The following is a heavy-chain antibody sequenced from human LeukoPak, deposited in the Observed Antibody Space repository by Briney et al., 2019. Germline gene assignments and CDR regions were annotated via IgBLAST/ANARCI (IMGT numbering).Heavy chain of an antibody. CDR3: AKVRSYQLPIDY. V-gene: IGHV3-30*02. J-gene: IGHJ4*02. Sequence: PGGSLRLSCAASGFTFSSYSMHWVRQGPGKGLEWVAFIRYDGSNKYYAESAKRRFTLYRDNPKNTLYLQMNSRRAEGTAVYYCAKVRSYQLPIDYWGQGTLVTVSS. CDR1: GFTFSSYS. D-gene: IGHD2-2*01. CDR2: IRYDGSNK.